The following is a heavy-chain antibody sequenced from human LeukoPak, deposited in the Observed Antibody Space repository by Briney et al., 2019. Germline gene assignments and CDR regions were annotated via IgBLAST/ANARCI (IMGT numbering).Heavy chain of an antibody. J-gene: IGHJ4*02. D-gene: IGHD6-19*01. CDR3: ARGRSRWLARFDY. CDR2: INHSGST. V-gene: IGHV4-34*01. CDR1: GFTFSDYA. Sequence: GSLRLSCTASGFTFSDYAMSWIRQPPGKGLEWIGEINHSGSTNYNPSFKSRVTISVDTSKNQFSLKLSSVTAADTAVYYCARGRSRWLARFDYWGQGTLVTVSS.